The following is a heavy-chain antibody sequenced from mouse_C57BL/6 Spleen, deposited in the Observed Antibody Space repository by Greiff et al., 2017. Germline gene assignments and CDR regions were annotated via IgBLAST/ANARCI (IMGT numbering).Heavy chain of an antibody. CDR1: GYTFTSYW. J-gene: IGHJ2*01. CDR3: ARKGDYFDY. CDR2: IDPSDSYT. Sequence: VQLQQPGAELVKPGASVKLSCKASGYTFTSYWMQWVKQRPGQGLEWIGEIDPSDSYTNYNQKFKGKATLTVDTSSSTAYMQLSSLTSEDSAVYYGARKGDYFDYWGQGTTLTVSS. V-gene: IGHV1-50*01.